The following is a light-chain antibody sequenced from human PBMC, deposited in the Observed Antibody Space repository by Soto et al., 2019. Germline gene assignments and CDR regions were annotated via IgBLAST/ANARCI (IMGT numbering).Light chain of an antibody. CDR1: QSVSTN. CDR3: QQYNNWSFT. Sequence: ETVMTQSPGTLSVSPGERATLSCRASQSVSTNLAWYQQKPGQAPRLLIYGASTRATGVPARFSGSGSGADFTLTISSLLSEDFAVYYWQQYNNWSFTFGQGTKLEIK. V-gene: IGKV3-15*01. CDR2: GAS. J-gene: IGKJ2*01.